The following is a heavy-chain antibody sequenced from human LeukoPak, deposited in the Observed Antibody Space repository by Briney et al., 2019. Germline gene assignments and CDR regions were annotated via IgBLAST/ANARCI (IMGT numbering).Heavy chain of an antibody. CDR1: GFTFSSYA. CDR2: ISYDGSNK. J-gene: IGHJ4*02. CDR3: AREVGLFYYFDY. D-gene: IGHD3-22*01. V-gene: IGHV3-30-3*01. Sequence: GRSLRLSCAASGFTFSSYAMHWVRQAPGKGLEWVAVISYDGSNKYYADSVKGRFTISRDNSKNTLYLQMNSLRAEDTAVYYCAREVGLFYYFDYWGQGTLVTVSS.